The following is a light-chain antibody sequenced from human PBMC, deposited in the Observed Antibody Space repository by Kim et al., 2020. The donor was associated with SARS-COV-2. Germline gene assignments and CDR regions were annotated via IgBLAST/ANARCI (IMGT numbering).Light chain of an antibody. V-gene: IGLV3-1*01. CDR3: QAWDTSTAV. J-gene: IGLJ3*02. Sequence: SVSPGQTASISCSGDKLGDEFACWYQQKPGQSPVLVIYQDTKRPSGIPERFSGSNSGNTATPTISGTQAMDEADYYCQAWDTSTAVFGGGTQLTVL. CDR1: KLGDEF. CDR2: QDT.